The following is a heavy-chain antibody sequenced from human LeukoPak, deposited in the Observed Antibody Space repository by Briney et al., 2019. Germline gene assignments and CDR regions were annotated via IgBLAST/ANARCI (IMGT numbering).Heavy chain of an antibody. D-gene: IGHD5-12*01. CDR1: GGSVSSYY. CDR3: ARDNVDALDY. V-gene: IGHV4-4*07. J-gene: IGHJ4*02. CDR2: IYASGST. Sequence: PSETLSLTCTVSGGSVSSYYWSWIRQPAGKGLEWIGRIYASGSTNYNPSLKSRVTMSVDTSKNRFSLKLSSVTAADTAVYYCARDNVDALDYWGQGTLVSVSS.